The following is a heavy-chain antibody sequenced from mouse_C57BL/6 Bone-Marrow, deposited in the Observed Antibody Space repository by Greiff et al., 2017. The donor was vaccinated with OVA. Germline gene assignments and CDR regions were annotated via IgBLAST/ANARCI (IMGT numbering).Heavy chain of an antibody. J-gene: IGHJ2*01. CDR3: ARELALYYFDY. D-gene: IGHD4-1*01. Sequence: EVKVVEPGGGLVKPGGSLKLSCAASGFTFSSYAMSWVRQTPEKRLEWVATISDGGSYTYYPDNVKGRFTISRDNAKNNRYLQMSHLKSEDTAMYYCARELALYYFDYWGQGTTLTVSS. CDR2: ISDGGSYT. V-gene: IGHV5-4*01. CDR1: GFTFSSYA.